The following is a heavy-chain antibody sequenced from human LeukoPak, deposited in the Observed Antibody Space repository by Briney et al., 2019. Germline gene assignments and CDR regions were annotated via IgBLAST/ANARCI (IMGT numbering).Heavy chain of an antibody. V-gene: IGHV3-23*01. Sequence: GGSLRLSCAGSAFTFSSYAMSWVRQAPGKGLEWVSAISGSGGDRYYADSVKGRFTISRDNSKNTLYLQMNSLRAEDTAVYYCAKLGDILTGYPYFFDYWGQGTLVTVSS. J-gene: IGHJ4*02. CDR1: AFTFSSYA. D-gene: IGHD3-9*01. CDR2: ISGSGGDR. CDR3: AKLGDILTGYPYFFDY.